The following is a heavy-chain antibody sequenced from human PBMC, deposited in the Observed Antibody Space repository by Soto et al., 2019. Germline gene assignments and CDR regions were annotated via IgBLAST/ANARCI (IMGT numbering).Heavy chain of an antibody. V-gene: IGHV1-8*01. Sequence: QVQLVQSGAEVKKPGASVKVSCKASGYTLTSYDINWVRQATGQWLEWMGWMNPNSGNTGYAQKFQGRVTMTRNTSISTAYMELSSLRSEDTAVYYCARGINYYASGDDAFDIWGQGTMVTVSS. CDR3: ARGINYYASGDDAFDI. CDR1: GYTLTSYD. J-gene: IGHJ3*02. CDR2: MNPNSGNT. D-gene: IGHD3-10*01.